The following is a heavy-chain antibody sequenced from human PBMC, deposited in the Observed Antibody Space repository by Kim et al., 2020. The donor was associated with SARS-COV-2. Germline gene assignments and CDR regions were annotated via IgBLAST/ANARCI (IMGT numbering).Heavy chain of an antibody. CDR3: ARDPIAAGGWWFDP. D-gene: IGHD6-13*01. CDR1: GYTFTGYY. V-gene: IGHV1-2*02. J-gene: IGHJ5*02. Sequence: ASVKVSCKASGYTFTGYYMHWVRQAPGQGLEWMGWINPNSGGTNYAQKFQGRVTMTRDTSISTAYMELSRLRSDDTAVYYCARDPIAAGGWWFDPWGQGTLVTVSS. CDR2: INPNSGGT.